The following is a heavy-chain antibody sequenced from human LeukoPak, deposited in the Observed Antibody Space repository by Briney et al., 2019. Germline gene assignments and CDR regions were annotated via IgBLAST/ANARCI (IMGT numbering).Heavy chain of an antibody. CDR3: ARVLLTTWSTTGFDY. Sequence: SETLSLTCTASGGSISSGGYYWSWIRQHPGKGLEWIGYIYYSGSTYYNPSLKSRVTISVDTSKNQFSLKLSSVTAADTAVYYCARVLLTTWSTTGFDYWGQGTLVTVSS. CDR1: GGSISSGGYY. V-gene: IGHV4-31*03. D-gene: IGHD4-17*01. J-gene: IGHJ4*02. CDR2: IYYSGST.